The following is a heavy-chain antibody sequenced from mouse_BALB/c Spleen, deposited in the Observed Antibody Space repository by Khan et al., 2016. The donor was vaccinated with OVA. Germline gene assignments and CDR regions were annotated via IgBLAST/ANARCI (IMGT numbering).Heavy chain of an antibody. Sequence: EVKLLESGTVLARPGASVKMSCKASGYSFTSYLIHWVKQRPGQGLEWIGDIYPGNSDTTYNQKFKDKAKLTAGTSANTAYIELSSLTNEDSAVYYCARGGYSSLAYWGQGTLVTVSA. CDR1: GYSFTSYL. V-gene: IGHV1-5*01. D-gene: IGHD1-3*01. CDR3: ARGGYSSLAY. J-gene: IGHJ3*01. CDR2: IYPGNSDT.